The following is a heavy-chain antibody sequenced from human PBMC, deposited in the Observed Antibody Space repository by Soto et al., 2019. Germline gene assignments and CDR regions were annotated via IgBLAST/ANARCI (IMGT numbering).Heavy chain of an antibody. D-gene: IGHD3-22*01. Sequence: SETLSLTCTVSGGSISSYYWSWIRQPPGKGLEWSGYIYYSGSTNYNPSLKSRVTISVDTSKNQFSLQLSYVTAADTAVYYCARVRYYYVSSGYYQYYFDYWGQGTLVTVSS. J-gene: IGHJ4*02. V-gene: IGHV4-59*01. CDR1: GGSISSYY. CDR3: ARVRYYYVSSGYYQYYFDY. CDR2: IYYSGST.